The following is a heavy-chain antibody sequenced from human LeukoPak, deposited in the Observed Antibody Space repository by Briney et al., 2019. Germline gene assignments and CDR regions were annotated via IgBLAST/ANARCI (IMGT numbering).Heavy chain of an antibody. D-gene: IGHD3/OR15-3a*01. CDR1: GGTFGTFA. CDR2: TIPMFGLT. CDR3: AREGRWPQFLDI. Sequence: SVKVSCKPSGGTFGTFAVSWVRQAPGQGLEWLGRTIPMFGLTNITQKVQGRLTITADTATGTVYMDLDSLRSEDTAIYYCAREGRWPQFLDIWGRGTRVTVSS. J-gene: IGHJ2*01. V-gene: IGHV1-69*04.